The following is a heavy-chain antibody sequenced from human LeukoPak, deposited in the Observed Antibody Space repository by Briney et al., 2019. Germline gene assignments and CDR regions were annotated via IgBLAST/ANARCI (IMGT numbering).Heavy chain of an antibody. D-gene: IGHD3-3*01. Sequence: GGSLRLSCAASGFTFSSYGMHWFRQAPGKGLEWVAFIWYDGSNKYYTDSVKGRFTISRDNSKNTLHLQMNSLRAEDTAMYYCAKSSGGYDFWSAYYRYYYYMDVWGKGTTVTVSS. J-gene: IGHJ6*03. CDR3: AKSSGGYDFWSAYYRYYYYMDV. CDR2: IWYDGSNK. V-gene: IGHV3-30*02. CDR1: GFTFSSYG.